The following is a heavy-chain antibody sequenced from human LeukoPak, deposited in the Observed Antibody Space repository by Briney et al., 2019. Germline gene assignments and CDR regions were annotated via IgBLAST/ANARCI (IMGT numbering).Heavy chain of an antibody. J-gene: IGHJ6*03. CDR2: IWYDGSNK. Sequence: GGSLRLSCAASGFTFSSYGMHWVRQAPGKGLEWVAVIWYDGSNKYYADSVKGRFTISRDNSKNTLYLQMNSLRAEDTAVYYCATSGSYAGNYYYYYMDVWGKGTTVTVSS. V-gene: IGHV3-33*01. D-gene: IGHD1-26*01. CDR3: ATSGSYAGNYYYYYMDV. CDR1: GFTFSSYG.